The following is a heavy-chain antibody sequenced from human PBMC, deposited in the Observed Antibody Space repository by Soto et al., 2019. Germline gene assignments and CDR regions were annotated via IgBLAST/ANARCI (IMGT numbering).Heavy chain of an antibody. J-gene: IGHJ4*02. CDR2: IYYSGST. CDR1: GGSISSYY. Sequence: QVQLQESGPGLVKPSETLSLTCTVSGGSISSYYWSWIRQPPGKGLEWIGYIYYSGSTNYNPSLKSRVTISVDTSKNQFSLKLSSVTAPATAVYYCARRYGACFDYWGQGTLVSVSS. V-gene: IGHV4-59*08. CDR3: ARRYGACFDY. D-gene: IGHD5-18*01.